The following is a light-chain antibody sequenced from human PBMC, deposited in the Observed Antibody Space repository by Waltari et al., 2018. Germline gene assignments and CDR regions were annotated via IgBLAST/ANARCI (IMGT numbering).Light chain of an antibody. J-gene: IGKJ2*01. V-gene: IGKV1-39*01. CDR3: QQGYSTPRT. CDR2: AAS. Sequence: DIHMTQSPSSLSASVGDRVTITCRASQSISSYLNWYQQKPGKAPKLLIYAASSLQSGVPSRFSGSGSGTDFTLTISSLQPEDFATYYCQQGYSTPRTFGQGTNLEIK. CDR1: QSISSY.